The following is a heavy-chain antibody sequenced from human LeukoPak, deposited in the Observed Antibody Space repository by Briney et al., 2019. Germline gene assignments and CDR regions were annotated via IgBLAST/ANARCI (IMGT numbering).Heavy chain of an antibody. CDR3: ARDQQYPGQFDY. J-gene: IGHJ4*02. CDR2: ISYDGSNK. Sequence: GRSLRLSCAAFGFTFSSYAMHWVRQAPGKGLEWVAVISYDGSNKYYADSVKGRFTISRDNSKNTLYLQMNSLRAEDTAVYYCARDQQYPGQFDYWGQGTLVTVSS. D-gene: IGHD4-11*01. CDR1: GFTFSSYA. V-gene: IGHV3-30-3*01.